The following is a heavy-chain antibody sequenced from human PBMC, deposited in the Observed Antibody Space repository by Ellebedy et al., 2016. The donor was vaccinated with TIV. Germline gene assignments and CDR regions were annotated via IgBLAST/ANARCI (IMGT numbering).Heavy chain of an antibody. V-gene: IGHV3-53*01. J-gene: IGHJ4*02. CDR2: LYSGGSA. Sequence: GESLKISCAASEFTVSSNYMSWVRQAPGKGLEWVSVLYSGGSAYHADSVKGRFTISRDNSKNTLYLQLNSLRAEDTAVYYCAKFGFCTNGLCSALDNWGQGTLVTVSS. CDR3: AKFGFCTNGLCSALDN. CDR1: EFTVSSNY. D-gene: IGHD2-8*01.